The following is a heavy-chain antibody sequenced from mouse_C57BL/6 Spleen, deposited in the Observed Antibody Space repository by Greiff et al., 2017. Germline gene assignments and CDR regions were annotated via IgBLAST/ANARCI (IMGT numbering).Heavy chain of an antibody. J-gene: IGHJ2*01. D-gene: IGHD2-3*01. Sequence: EVHLVESGGGLVKPGGSLKLSCAASGFTFSSYAMSWVRQTPEKRLEWVATISDGGSYTYYPDNVKGRFTISRDNAKNNLYLQMSHLKSEDTAMYYCAREMGIWGQGTTLTVSS. V-gene: IGHV5-4*01. CDR2: ISDGGSYT. CDR3: AREMGI. CDR1: GFTFSSYA.